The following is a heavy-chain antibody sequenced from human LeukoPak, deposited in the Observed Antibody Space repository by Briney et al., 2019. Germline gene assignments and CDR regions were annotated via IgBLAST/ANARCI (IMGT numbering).Heavy chain of an antibody. V-gene: IGHV3-30*18. CDR3: AKDHQDIVVVPAATAYYYGMDV. Sequence: GRSLRLSCAAYGFTFSSYGMHWVRQAPGKGLKWVAVISYDGSNKYYADSVKGRFTISRDNSKNTLYLKMNSLRAEDTAVYYCAKDHQDIVVVPAATAYYYGMDVWGQGTTVTISS. D-gene: IGHD2-2*01. CDR2: ISYDGSNK. CDR1: GFTFSSYG. J-gene: IGHJ6*02.